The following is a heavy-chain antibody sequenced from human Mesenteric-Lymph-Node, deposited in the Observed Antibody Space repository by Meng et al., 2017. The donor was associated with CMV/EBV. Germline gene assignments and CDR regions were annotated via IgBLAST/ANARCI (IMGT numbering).Heavy chain of an antibody. V-gene: IGHV3-23*03. CDR3: AKSKFSFVVPAATGTFDY. Sequence: GGSLRLSCAASGFTFSNYAMSWVRQAPGKGLEWVSVIYRGTSSTYYADSVKGRFTISRDHFKNTVYLHMTSLRAEDTAVYYCAKSKFSFVVPAATGTFDYWGQGTLVTVSS. D-gene: IGHD2-2*01. J-gene: IGHJ4*02. CDR2: IYRGTSST. CDR1: GFTFSNYA.